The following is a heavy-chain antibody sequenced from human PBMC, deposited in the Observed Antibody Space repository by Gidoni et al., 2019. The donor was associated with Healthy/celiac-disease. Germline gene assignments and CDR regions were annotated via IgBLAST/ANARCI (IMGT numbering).Heavy chain of an antibody. Sequence: QVQLQQWGAGLLKPSETLSPTRAVHGGSFSCYYWSWTRQPPGKGLEWIGEINPSGSTNYNPSLKSRVTISVDTSKNQFSLKLGSVTAADTAVYYCARRPYCSSTSCYGNWFDPWGQGTLVTVSS. CDR2: INPSGST. D-gene: IGHD2-2*01. J-gene: IGHJ5*02. CDR3: ARRPYCSSTSCYGNWFDP. V-gene: IGHV4-34*01. CDR1: GGSFSCYY.